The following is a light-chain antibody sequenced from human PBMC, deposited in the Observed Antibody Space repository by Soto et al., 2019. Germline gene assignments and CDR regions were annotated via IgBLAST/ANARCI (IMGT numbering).Light chain of an antibody. CDR1: QSLLHSNGYNY. CDR2: LDS. CDR3: MQALQTPFT. V-gene: IGKV2-28*01. J-gene: IGKJ2*01. Sequence: DIEMTQSPLSLPVIPGESASISCRSSQSLLHSNGYNYLDWYLQKPGQSPQLLIYLDSNRASGVPDRFSGSGSGTDFTLKISSVEAEDVGVYYCMQALQTPFTFGQGTKLEIK.